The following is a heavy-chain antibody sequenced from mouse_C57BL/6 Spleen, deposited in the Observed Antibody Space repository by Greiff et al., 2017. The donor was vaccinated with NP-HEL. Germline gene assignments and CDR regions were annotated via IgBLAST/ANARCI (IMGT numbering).Heavy chain of an antibody. D-gene: IGHD3-1*01. CDR3: ARSGGPPPWFAY. J-gene: IGHJ3*01. CDR1: GYTFTSYW. Sequence: QVQLQQSGAELVKPGASVKMSCKASGYTFTSYWITWVKQRPGQGLEWIGDIYPGSGSTNYNEKFKSKATLTVDTSSSTAYMQLSSLTSEDSAVYYCARSGGPPPWFAYWGQGTLVTVSA. V-gene: IGHV1-55*01. CDR2: IYPGSGST.